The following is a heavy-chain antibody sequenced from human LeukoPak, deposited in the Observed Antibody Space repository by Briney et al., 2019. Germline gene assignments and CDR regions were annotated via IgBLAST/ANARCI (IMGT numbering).Heavy chain of an antibody. J-gene: IGHJ4*02. Sequence: GGSLRLSCAASGFTFSSYAMSWVRQAPGKGLEWVSAISGSGGSTYYGDSVKGRFTISRDNSKNTLYLQLNRLRAEDTAVYYCAKHEGSSGSYCHFHYWGQGTLVTVSS. CDR1: GFTFSSYA. D-gene: IGHD3-10*01. CDR2: ISGSGGST. CDR3: AKHEGSSGSYCHFHY. V-gene: IGHV3-23*01.